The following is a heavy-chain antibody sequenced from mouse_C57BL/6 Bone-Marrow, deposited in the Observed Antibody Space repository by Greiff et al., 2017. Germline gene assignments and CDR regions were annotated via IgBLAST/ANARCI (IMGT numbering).Heavy chain of an antibody. CDR2: IYPRSGNT. CDR1: GYTFPSYG. V-gene: IGHV1-81*01. CDR3: ARDCYYGSSDY. J-gene: IGHJ2*01. Sequence: VQLQQSGAELARPGASVKLSCKASGYTFPSYGISWVKQSTGQGLEWIGEIYPRSGNTYYNAKFTGKATLTADKSSSTAYMALRSLTSEDSAVYFFARDCYYGSSDYWGQGNTLTGSA. D-gene: IGHD1-1*01.